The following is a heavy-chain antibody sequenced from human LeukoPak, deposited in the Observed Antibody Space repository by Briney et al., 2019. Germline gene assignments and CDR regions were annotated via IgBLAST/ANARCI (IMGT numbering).Heavy chain of an antibody. J-gene: IGHJ4*02. CDR3: ARGQSGYDYGLDH. V-gene: IGHV1-69*05. CDR1: GGTFSSHA. Sequence: VASVKVSCKASGGTFSSHAISWVRQAPGQGLEWVGGLIPVFGTTNYAEKFQGRVTITTDESTRTSYMELRSLKSDDTAVYYCARGQSGYDYGLDHWGQGILVIVSS. D-gene: IGHD5-12*01. CDR2: LIPVFGTT.